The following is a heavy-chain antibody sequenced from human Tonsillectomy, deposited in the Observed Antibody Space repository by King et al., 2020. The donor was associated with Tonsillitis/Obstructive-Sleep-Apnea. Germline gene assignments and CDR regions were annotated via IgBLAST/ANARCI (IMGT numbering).Heavy chain of an antibody. V-gene: IGHV4-59*01. CDR2: IYYSGST. D-gene: IGHD3-3*01. J-gene: IGHJ6*03. CDR3: ARDSDFWSGYSYYYHYMDV. CDR1: GGSISSYY. Sequence: VQLQESGPGLVKPSETLSLTCTVSGGSISSYYWSWLRPPPGKGLAWIGYIYYSGSTNYNPSLKSRVTISVDTSKNQFSLKLSSVTAADTAVYYCARDSDFWSGYSYYYHYMDVWGKGTTVTVSS.